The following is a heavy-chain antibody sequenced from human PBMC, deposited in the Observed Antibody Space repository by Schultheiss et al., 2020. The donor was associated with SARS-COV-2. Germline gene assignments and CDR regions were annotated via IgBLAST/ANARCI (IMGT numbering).Heavy chain of an antibody. V-gene: IGHV3-23*01. CDR2: ISGSGGST. D-gene: IGHD1/OR15-1a*01. CDR1: GFTFDDYA. Sequence: GGSLRLSCAASGFTFDDYAMHWVRQAPGKGLEWVSGISGSGGSTYYADSVKGRFTISRDNAKNSLYLQMNSLRAEDTALYYCAKNKMQVTDYYYYGMDVWGQGATVTVSS. CDR3: AKNKMQVTDYYYYGMDV. J-gene: IGHJ6*02.